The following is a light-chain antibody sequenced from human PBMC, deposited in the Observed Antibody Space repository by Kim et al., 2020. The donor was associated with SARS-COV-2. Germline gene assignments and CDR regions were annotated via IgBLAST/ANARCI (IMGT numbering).Light chain of an antibody. CDR1: KIGSKS. CDR3: QVWDSSRDHRGYV. J-gene: IGLJ1*01. Sequence: GETARITCGGNKIGSKSVPWYQQKPGQAPALVIDYDTDRPSGIPERFSGSNSGNTATLTISRVEAGDEADYYCQVWDSSRDHRGYVFGTGTKVTVL. V-gene: IGLV3-21*04. CDR2: YDT.